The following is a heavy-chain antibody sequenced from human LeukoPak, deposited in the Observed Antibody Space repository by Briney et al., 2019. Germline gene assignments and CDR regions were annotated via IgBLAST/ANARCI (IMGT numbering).Heavy chain of an antibody. V-gene: IGHV4-30-2*01. J-gene: IGHJ2*01. Sequence: PSETLSLTCTVSGGSISSGGYYWSWIRQPPGKGLEWIGYIYHSGSTYYNPSLKSRVTISVDRSKNQFSLKLSSVTAADTAVYYCARGHIVVVPGAWYFDLWGRGTLVTVSS. CDR3: ARGHIVVVPGAWYFDL. CDR1: GGSISSGGYY. D-gene: IGHD2-2*01. CDR2: IYHSGST.